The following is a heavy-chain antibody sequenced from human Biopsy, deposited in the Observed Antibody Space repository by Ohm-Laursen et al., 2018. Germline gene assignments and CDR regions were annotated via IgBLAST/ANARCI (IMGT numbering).Heavy chain of an antibody. CDR2: INSSGSTK. CDR3: ARAVGIAAAPIDY. Sequence: SLRLSCAASGFPVSDYYMSWIRQAPGRGLEWVSDINSSGSTKYHAESVEGRFTISRDNAMNSVYLQMNSLRGEDTAVYYCARAVGIAAAPIDYWGQGTLVTVSS. J-gene: IGHJ4*02. D-gene: IGHD2-15*01. V-gene: IGHV3-11*01. CDR1: GFPVSDYY.